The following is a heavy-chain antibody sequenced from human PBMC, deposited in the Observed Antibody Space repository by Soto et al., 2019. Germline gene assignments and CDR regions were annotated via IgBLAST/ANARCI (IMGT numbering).Heavy chain of an antibody. J-gene: IGHJ4*02. D-gene: IGHD3-22*01. CDR1: GFTFSSYW. CDR3: ARGYSDNYSHTLS. CDR2: INSDGRNT. Sequence: GGSLRLSCAASGFTFSSYWMHWVRQAPGRGLVWVSRINSDGRNTIYANSVKGRFTISRDNAKNTLYLQMNSLRAEDTAVYYCARGYSDNYSHTLSWGQGTLVNV. V-gene: IGHV3-74*01.